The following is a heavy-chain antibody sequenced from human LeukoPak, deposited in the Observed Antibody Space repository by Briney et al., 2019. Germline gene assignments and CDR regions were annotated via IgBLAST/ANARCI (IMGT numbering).Heavy chain of an antibody. CDR3: ATGMGNYDSSGYYSYFQH. Sequence: GGSLRLSCAASGFTFSTYAMSWVRQAPGRGLEWVSAISGSGGSTFYADSVKGRFTISRDNSKNTLYLQMNSLRAEDTALYYCATGMGNYDSSGYYSYFQHWGQGTLVTVSS. CDR1: GFTFSTYA. J-gene: IGHJ1*01. V-gene: IGHV3-23*01. D-gene: IGHD3-22*01. CDR2: ISGSGGST.